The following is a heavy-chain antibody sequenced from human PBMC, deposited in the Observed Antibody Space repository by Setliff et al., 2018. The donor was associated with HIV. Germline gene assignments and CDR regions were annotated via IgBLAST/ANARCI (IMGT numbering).Heavy chain of an antibody. CDR2: FDPEDDET. CDR3: ARGRSPVRGSGSPENYYMDV. V-gene: IGHV1-24*01. J-gene: IGHJ6*03. CDR1: GYSLTELS. D-gene: IGHD3-10*01. Sequence: ASVKVSCKVSGYSLTELSIHWVRQAPGEGLEWMGGFDPEDDETVYAQKFQGRVTMTEDTSTDTAYMELSSLTSEDTAMYYCARGRSPVRGSGSPENYYMDVWGKGTTVTVSS.